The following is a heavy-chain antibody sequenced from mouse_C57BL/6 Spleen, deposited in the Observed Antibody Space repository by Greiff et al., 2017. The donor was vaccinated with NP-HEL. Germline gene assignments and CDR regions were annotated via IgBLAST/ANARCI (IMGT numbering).Heavy chain of an antibody. J-gene: IGHJ2*01. CDR2: IDPSDSET. Sequence: QVQLQQPGAELVRPGASVKLSCKASGYTFTSYWMHWVKQRPIQGLEWIGNIDPSDSETNYNQKFKDKATLTVDKSSSTAYMQLSSLTSEDSAVCYCARGFHFDYWGQGTTLTVSS. CDR1: GYTFTSYW. V-gene: IGHV1-52*01. CDR3: ARGFHFDY.